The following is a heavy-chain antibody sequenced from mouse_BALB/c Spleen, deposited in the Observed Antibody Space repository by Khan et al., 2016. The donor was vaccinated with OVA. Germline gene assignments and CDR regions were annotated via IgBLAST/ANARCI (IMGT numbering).Heavy chain of an antibody. CDR2: IYPGTNNT. Sequence: QVQLKESGAELVRPGASVKLSCKTSGYIFTSYWIYWVQQRSGQGLEWIATIYPGTNNTYYTENLKDRATLTADKSSSTAYMQLSSLKSDDSAVYFCTREETWYYFDYWGQGTTLTVSS. CDR3: TREETWYYFDY. J-gene: IGHJ2*01. V-gene: IGHV1-76*01. CDR1: GYIFTSYW.